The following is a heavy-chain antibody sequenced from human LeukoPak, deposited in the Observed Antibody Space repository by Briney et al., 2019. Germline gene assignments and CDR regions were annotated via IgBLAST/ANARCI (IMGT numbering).Heavy chain of an antibody. J-gene: IGHJ4*02. CDR1: GYTFTSYP. CDR2: INAGNGNT. D-gene: IGHD3-22*01. V-gene: IGHV1-3*01. CDR3: ARGEYYYDSSGYLFDY. Sequence: ASVKVSCKAYGYTFTSYPMHWVRQAPGQRLEWMGWINAGNGNTKYSQKFQGRVTITRDTSASTVYMELSSLRSEDTAVYYCARGEYYYDSSGYLFDYWGQGTLVTVSS.